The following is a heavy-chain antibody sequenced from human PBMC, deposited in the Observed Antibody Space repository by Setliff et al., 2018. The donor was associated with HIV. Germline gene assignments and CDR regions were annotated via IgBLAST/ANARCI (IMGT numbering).Heavy chain of an antibody. CDR2: AHSSGNT. CDR1: GDSISGRFH. Sequence: SETLSLTCTVSGDSISGRFHWGWIRQPPGKGLEWIAIAHSSGNTYYNPSLESRVTIAVDMSKSQVSLNLTSVTAADTAVYYCARQAGTYWGFVYYMDVCGKGTTVTVSS. J-gene: IGHJ6*03. CDR3: ARQAGTYWGFVYYMDV. D-gene: IGHD7-27*01. V-gene: IGHV4-39*01.